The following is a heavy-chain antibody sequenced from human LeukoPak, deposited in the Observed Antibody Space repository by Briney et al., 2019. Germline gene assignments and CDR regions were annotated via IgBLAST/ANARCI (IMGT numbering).Heavy chain of an antibody. Sequence: SETLSLTCTVSGGSISSYYWSWIRQTPGKGLEWIGYIYYSGSTNYNPSLKSRVTISVDTSKNQFSLKLSAVTAADTAVYYCASGYLGYCDSTSCYGGLGYWGQGTLVTVSS. V-gene: IGHV4-59*01. CDR2: IYYSGST. D-gene: IGHD2-2*01. J-gene: IGHJ4*02. CDR1: GGSISSYY. CDR3: ASGYLGYCDSTSCYGGLGY.